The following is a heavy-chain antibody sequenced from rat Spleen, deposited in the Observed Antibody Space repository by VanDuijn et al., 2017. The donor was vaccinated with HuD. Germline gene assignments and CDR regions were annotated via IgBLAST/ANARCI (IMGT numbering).Heavy chain of an antibody. V-gene: IGHV3-3*01. CDR3: AATGYYWYFDF. D-gene: IGHD5-1*01. J-gene: IGHJ1*01. Sequence: VQLLESGPGLVKPSQSLSLTCSVTAYSIISSYRWNWIRKFPGNKLEWMGHLNSAGTTNYNPSLKSRISITRDTSKNQFFLQVNSVSTEDTATYYCAATGYYWYFDFWGPGTMVTVSS. CDR2: LNSAGTT. CDR1: AYSIISSYR.